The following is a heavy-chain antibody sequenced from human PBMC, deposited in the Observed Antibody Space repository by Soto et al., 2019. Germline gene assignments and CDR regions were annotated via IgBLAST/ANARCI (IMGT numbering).Heavy chain of an antibody. CDR1: GGTFSAYA. D-gene: IGHD3-16*02. J-gene: IGHJ6*02. Sequence: QLQLVQSGVEVKKPGSSVKVSCKASGGTFSAYAISWVRQAPGQGLEWMGGILPLSGTTNYTQRFQGRVTISEDKSTSQAYRELSSLRSEDTAVYYCARANPTKYYDYVWGDYRRGGMDVWGQGTTVTVSS. CDR2: ILPLSGTT. CDR3: ARANPTKYYDYVWGDYRRGGMDV. V-gene: IGHV1-69*06.